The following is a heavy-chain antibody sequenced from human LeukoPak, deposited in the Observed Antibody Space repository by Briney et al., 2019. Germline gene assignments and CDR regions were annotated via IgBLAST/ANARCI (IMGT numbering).Heavy chain of an antibody. CDR2: TFGSGGST. V-gene: IGHV3-23*01. CDR3: AKTTTGYSSGRFPGWPVDY. J-gene: IGHJ4*02. Sequence: QTGGSLRLSCAASGFTFSSYAMYWVRQAPGKGLDWVSGTFGSGGSTHYADSVKGRFTISRDNSKNTVYLQMNSLRAEDTAVYYCAKTTTGYSSGRFPGWPVDYWGQETLDTVST. CDR1: GFTFSSYA. D-gene: IGHD6-19*01.